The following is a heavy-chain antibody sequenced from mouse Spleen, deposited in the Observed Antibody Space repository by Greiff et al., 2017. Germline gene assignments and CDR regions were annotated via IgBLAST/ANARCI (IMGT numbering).Heavy chain of an antibody. Sequence: LQESGAELVRPGTSVKVSCKASGYAFTNYLIEWVKQRPGQGLEWIGYINPSSGYTNYNQKFKDKATLTADKSSSTAYMQLSSLTSEDSAVYYCARNGNYAMDYWGQGTSVTVSS. CDR2: INPSSGYT. CDR1: GYAFTNYL. CDR3: ARNGNYAMDY. D-gene: IGHD1-1*01. J-gene: IGHJ4*01. V-gene: IGHV1S26*01.